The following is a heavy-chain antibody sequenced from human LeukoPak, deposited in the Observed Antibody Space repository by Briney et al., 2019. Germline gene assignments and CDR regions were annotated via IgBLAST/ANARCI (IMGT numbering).Heavy chain of an antibody. D-gene: IGHD2-8*01. Sequence: SVKVSCKASGGTFSSYAISWVRQAPGQGFEWMGGFIPIFGTANYAQNFQGRVMITADESTSTAYMELSSLRYEDTAVYYCARSPPGLIYMDVWGKGTTVSVSS. J-gene: IGHJ6*03. CDR2: FIPIFGTA. V-gene: IGHV1-69*01. CDR1: GGTFSSYA. CDR3: ARSPPGLIYMDV.